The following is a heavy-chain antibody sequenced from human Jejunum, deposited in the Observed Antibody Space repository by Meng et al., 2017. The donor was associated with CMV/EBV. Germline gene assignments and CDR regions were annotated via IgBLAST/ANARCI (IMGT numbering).Heavy chain of an antibody. CDR3: ARSSTSGFDP. Sequence: TVSGGSISSTTYYWGWIRQPPGKGLEWIGDIYYSGTTYYNPSLKSRLTISLDTSKNHFSLRLSSVTAADTALYYCARSSTSGFDPWGQGTRVTVSS. CDR1: GGSISSTTYY. J-gene: IGHJ5*02. D-gene: IGHD2-2*01. CDR2: IYYSGTT. V-gene: IGHV4-39*07.